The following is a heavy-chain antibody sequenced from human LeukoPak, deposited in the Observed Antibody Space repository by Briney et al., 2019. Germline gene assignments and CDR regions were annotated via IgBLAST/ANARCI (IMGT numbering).Heavy chain of an antibody. J-gene: IGHJ4*02. D-gene: IGHD1-1*01. CDR3: ARVKGTYFDY. CDR1: GFPLSRYS. CDR2: ISASGSNI. V-gene: IGHV3-48*01. Sequence: GGSLRLSCTVSGFPLSRYSMNWFRQAPGKGLEWVAYISASGSNIYYVDSVMGRFTVSRDNPKSSLFLQMNSPRAEDTAVYYCARVKGTYFDYWGQGAMVTVSS.